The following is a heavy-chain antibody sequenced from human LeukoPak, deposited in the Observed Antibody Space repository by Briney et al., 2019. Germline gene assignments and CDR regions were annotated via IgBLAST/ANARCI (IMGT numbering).Heavy chain of an antibody. CDR3: ANPTRPAAGTLPGY. CDR2: ISYDGSNK. V-gene: IGHV3-30*04. D-gene: IGHD6-13*01. Sequence: GGSLRLSCATSGFTFSGSAMHWVRQAPGKGLEWVAVISYDGSNKYYADSVKGRFTISRDNSKNTLYLQMNSLRAEDTAVYYCANPTRPAAGTLPGYWGQGTLVTVSS. CDR1: GFTFSGSA. J-gene: IGHJ4*02.